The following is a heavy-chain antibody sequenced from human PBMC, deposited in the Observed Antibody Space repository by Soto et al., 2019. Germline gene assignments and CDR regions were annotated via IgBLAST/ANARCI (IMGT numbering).Heavy chain of an antibody. V-gene: IGHV1-69*12. J-gene: IGHJ6*02. CDR3: AIDDDILTEEGYYYGMDV. Sequence: QVQLVQSGAEVKKPGSSVKVSCKASGGTFSSYAISWVRQAPGQGLEWMGGIIPIFGTANYAQKFQGRVTITADESTSTAYMELSSLRSEDTAVYYCAIDDDILTEEGYYYGMDVWGQGTTVTVSS. D-gene: IGHD3-9*01. CDR1: GGTFSSYA. CDR2: IIPIFGTA.